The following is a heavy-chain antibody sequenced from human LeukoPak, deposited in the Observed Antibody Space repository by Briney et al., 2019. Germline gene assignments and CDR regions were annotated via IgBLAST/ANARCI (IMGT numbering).Heavy chain of an antibody. V-gene: IGHV3-7*01. Sequence: GGSLRLSCSASGFSFSNYWMYWVRQAPGKGLEWVAIIDQHGSQKYYMASVEGRFTISRDNAKNSLYLQMNSLSDEDAALYYCARDVRNSGWAHEYWGQGTLVTVSS. J-gene: IGHJ4*02. D-gene: IGHD6-19*01. CDR2: IDQHGSQK. CDR1: GFSFSNYW. CDR3: ARDVRNSGWAHEY.